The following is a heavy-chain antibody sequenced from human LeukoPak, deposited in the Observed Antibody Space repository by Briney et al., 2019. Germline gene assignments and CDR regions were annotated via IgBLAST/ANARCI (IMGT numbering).Heavy chain of an antibody. D-gene: IGHD2-15*01. CDR1: GFTFSSYG. CDR2: ISYDGSNK. CDR3: AKGGCSGGSCHMDV. J-gene: IGHJ6*02. Sequence: PGRSLRLSCAASGFTFSSYGMHWVRQAPGEGLEWVAVISYDGSNKYYADSVKGRFTISRDNSKNTLYLQMNSLRAEDTAVYYCAKGGCSGGSCHMDVWGQGTTVTVSS. V-gene: IGHV3-30*18.